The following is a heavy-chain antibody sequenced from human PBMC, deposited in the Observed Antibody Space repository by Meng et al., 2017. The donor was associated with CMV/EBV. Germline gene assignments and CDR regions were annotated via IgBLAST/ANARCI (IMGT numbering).Heavy chain of an antibody. V-gene: IGHV3-23*01. J-gene: IGHJ4*02. CDR1: GFTFSSYA. D-gene: IGHD6-19*01. CDR2: IDYSGADT. CDR3: AKESVAGHFAY. Sequence: GGSLRLSCAASGFTFSSYALNWVRQAPGEGLEWVSTIDYSGADTYYAKSVRGRFTISRDNFRNTVYLQLNSLRAEDTAVYYCAKESVAGHFAYWGQGTLVTVSS.